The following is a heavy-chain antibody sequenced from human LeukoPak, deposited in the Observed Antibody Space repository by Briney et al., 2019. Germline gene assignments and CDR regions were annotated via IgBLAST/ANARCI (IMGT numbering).Heavy chain of an antibody. J-gene: IGHJ4*02. Sequence: ASVKVSCKASGFVFTSYGFTWVQQAPGQGLEWMGWISANDGKTHYSEKHQGRVTMSTDTVTSTAYMELRSLRSDDTAVYYCARELHVERDDYWGQGTLVTVSS. V-gene: IGHV1-18*01. D-gene: IGHD1-1*01. CDR2: ISANDGKT. CDR1: GFVFTSYG. CDR3: ARELHVERDDY.